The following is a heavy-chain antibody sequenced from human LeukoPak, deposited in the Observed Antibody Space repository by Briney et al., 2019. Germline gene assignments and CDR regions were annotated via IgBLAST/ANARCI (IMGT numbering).Heavy chain of an antibody. CDR3: ARDHHSASSGYYHDY. V-gene: IGHV3-66*01. D-gene: IGHD3-22*01. CDR1: GFIVSSNY. CDR2: IYDGGST. Sequence: GGSLRLSCAASGFIVSSNYMSWVRQAPGKGLEWVSVIYDGGSTHYADSVKGRFAIPRDYSKNTLFLQMNSLRAEDTAVYYCARDHHSASSGYYHDYWGLGTLVTVSS. J-gene: IGHJ4*02.